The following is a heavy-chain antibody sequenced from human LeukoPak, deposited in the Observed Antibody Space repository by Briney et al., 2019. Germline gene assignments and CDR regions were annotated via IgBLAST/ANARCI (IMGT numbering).Heavy chain of an antibody. D-gene: IGHD6-13*01. J-gene: IGHJ4*02. CDR2: INPNSGGT. V-gene: IGHV1-2*02. CDR3: ATLAAAGTVDY. CDR1: GYTFTGYY. Sequence: ASVKVSCKASGYTFTGYYMHWVRQASGQGLEWMGWINPNSGGTNYAQKFQGRVTMTRDTSTSTVYMELSSLRSEDTAVYYCATLAAAGTVDYWGQGTLVTVSS.